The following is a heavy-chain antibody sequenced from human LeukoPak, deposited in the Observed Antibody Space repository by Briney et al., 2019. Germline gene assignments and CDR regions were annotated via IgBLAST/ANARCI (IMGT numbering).Heavy chain of an antibody. V-gene: IGHV4-4*07. J-gene: IGHJ5*02. CDR2: IYTSGST. Sequence: PSETLSLTCTVSGGSISSYYWSWIRQPAGKGLEWIGRIYTSGSTNYNPSLKSRVTMSVDTSKNQFSLRLSSVTAADTAVYYCARHCSSTSCPKGAWFDPWGQGTLVTASS. D-gene: IGHD2-2*01. CDR3: ARHCSSTSCPKGAWFDP. CDR1: GGSISSYY.